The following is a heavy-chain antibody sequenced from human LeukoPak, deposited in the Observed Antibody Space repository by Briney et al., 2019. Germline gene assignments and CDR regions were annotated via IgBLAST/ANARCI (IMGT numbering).Heavy chain of an antibody. Sequence: ASVKVSCKASGYTFTSYGISWVRQAPGQGLEWMGWINAYNGNTKYAQRVQGRVTMTTDTSTSTAYMELRSLRSDDTAVYHCARVGKPGLAEAGNQVVTDYWGQGTLVTVSS. CDR2: INAYNGNT. CDR3: ARVGKPGLAEAGNQVVTDY. D-gene: IGHD6-13*01. V-gene: IGHV1-18*01. CDR1: GYTFTSYG. J-gene: IGHJ4*02.